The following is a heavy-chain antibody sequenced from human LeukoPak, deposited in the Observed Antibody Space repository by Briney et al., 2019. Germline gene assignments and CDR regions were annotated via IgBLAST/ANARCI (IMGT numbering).Heavy chain of an antibody. CDR1: GFTFSSYA. Sequence: PGGSLRLSCAASGFTFSSYAMSWVRQAPGKGLEWVSAISGSGGSTYYADSVKGRFTISRDNSKNTLYLQMNSLRAEDTAVYYCVKPGFYSGYDSRTSPNWFDPWGQGTLVTVSS. V-gene: IGHV3-23*01. D-gene: IGHD5-12*01. CDR2: ISGSGGST. CDR3: VKPGFYSGYDSRTSPNWFDP. J-gene: IGHJ5*02.